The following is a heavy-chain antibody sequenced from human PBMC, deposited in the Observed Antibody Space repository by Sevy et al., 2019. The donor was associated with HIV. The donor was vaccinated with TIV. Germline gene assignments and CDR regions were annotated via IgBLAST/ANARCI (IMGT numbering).Heavy chain of an antibody. CDR1: GGTFSSYA. D-gene: IGHD6-13*01. V-gene: IGHV1-69*13. CDR3: AREGGGIAAAGTNWFDP. CDR2: IIPIFGTA. J-gene: IGHJ5*02. Sequence: VKVSCKASGGTFSSYAISWVRQAPGQGLEWMGGIIPIFGTANYAQKFQGRVTITADESTSTAYMELSSLRSEDTAVYYCAREGGGIAAAGTNWFDPWGQGTLVTVSS.